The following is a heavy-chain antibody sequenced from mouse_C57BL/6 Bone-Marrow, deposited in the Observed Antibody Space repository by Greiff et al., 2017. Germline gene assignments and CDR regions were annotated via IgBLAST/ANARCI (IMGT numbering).Heavy chain of an antibody. CDR2: IWGDGST. D-gene: IGHD1-1*01. J-gene: IGHJ1*03. CDR3: AKHDCGSRYWYFDV. CDR1: GFSLTSYG. Sequence: VKLVESGPGLVAPSQSLSITCTVSGFSLTSYGVSWVRQPPGQGLEWLGVIWGDGSTNYHSALISRLSISKDNSKGQVSLRRNSLQADDTATYYWAKHDCGSRYWYFDVWGTGTTVTVSS. V-gene: IGHV2-3*01.